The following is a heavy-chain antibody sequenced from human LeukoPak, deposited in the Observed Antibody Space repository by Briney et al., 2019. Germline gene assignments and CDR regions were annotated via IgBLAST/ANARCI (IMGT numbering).Heavy chain of an antibody. CDR3: ATEVYSSGRAAALDY. CDR2: ITQNSNTK. D-gene: IGHD6-19*01. Sequence: GGSLTLSCAASGFTLSDYIMHWVRQAPGKGLEWVALITQNSNTKNYANSVKGRFTVSRDNFKSTLYLQMNSLRADDAAIYYCATEVYSSGRAAALDYWGQGTLVAVSS. J-gene: IGHJ4*02. V-gene: IGHV3-30-3*01. CDR1: GFTLSDYI.